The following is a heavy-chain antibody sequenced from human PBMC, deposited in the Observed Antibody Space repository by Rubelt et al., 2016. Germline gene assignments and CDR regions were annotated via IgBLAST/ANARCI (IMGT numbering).Heavy chain of an antibody. V-gene: IGHV3-15*07. J-gene: IGHJ4*02. CDR1: GFTFSNAW. CDR3: TTDTAMDNDFDY. D-gene: IGHD5-18*01. Sequence: EVQLVESGGGLVKPGGSLRLSCAASGFTFSNAWMNWVRQAPGKGLEWVGRIKSKTDGGTTDYAEPVNGRFTISREDSKNTLYLQMNSLKTEDTAVYYGTTDTAMDNDFDYWGQGTLVTVSS. CDR2: IKSKTDGGTT.